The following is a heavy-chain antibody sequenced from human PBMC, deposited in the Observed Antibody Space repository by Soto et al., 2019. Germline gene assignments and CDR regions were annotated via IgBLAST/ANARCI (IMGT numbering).Heavy chain of an antibody. Sequence: PSETLSLTCTVSGGSISSGDYYWSWIRQPPGEGLEWIGYIYYSGSTYYNPSLKSRVIISVDTSKNQFSLKLSSVTAADTAVYYCVTLRYFDWLFQYFDYWGQGTLVTVSS. J-gene: IGHJ4*02. CDR2: IYYSGST. CDR1: GGSISSGDYY. V-gene: IGHV4-30-4*01. D-gene: IGHD3-9*01. CDR3: VTLRYFDWLFQYFDY.